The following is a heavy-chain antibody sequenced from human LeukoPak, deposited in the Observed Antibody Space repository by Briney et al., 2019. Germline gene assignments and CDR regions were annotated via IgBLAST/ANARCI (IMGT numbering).Heavy chain of an antibody. V-gene: IGHV3-23*01. J-gene: IGHJ4*02. D-gene: IGHD3-3*01. CDR1: GFTFSSYA. Sequence: GGSLRLPCAASGFTFSSYAMSWVRQAPGKGLEWVSAISGSGGSTYYADSVKGRFTISRDNSKNTLYLQMNSLRAEDTAVYYCAKDTPPTIFGVVPTADYWGQGTLVTVSS. CDR3: AKDTPPTIFGVVPTADY. CDR2: ISGSGGST.